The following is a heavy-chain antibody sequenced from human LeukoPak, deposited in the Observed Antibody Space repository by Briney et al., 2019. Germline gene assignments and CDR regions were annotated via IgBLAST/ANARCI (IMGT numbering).Heavy chain of an antibody. D-gene: IGHD2-15*01. V-gene: IGHV4-59*11. CDR3: GRDALVGYFSYYYMDV. J-gene: IGHJ6*03. CDR2: ISNSGST. CDR1: GGSISSHY. Sequence: PSETLSLACTVSGGSISSHYWTWIRQSPVKGLEWIGDISNSGSTSYNPSLKSRVTISIDTSKNQFSLKLSSVTAADTAVYYCGRDALVGYFSYYYMDVWGKGTTVTVSS.